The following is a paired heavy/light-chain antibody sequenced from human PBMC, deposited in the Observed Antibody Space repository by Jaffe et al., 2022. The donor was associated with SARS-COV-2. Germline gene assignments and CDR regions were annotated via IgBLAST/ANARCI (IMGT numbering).Light chain of an antibody. CDR1: SSNIGAGYD. V-gene: IGLV1-40*01. Sequence: QSVLTQPPSVSGAPGQRVAISCTGSSSNIGAGYDVHWYQQLPGTAPKLLIFDNNNRPSGVPDRFSGSRSGTSASLAISGLQAEDEADYYCQSYDDSLSEYVFGAGTKVAVL. CDR2: DNN. J-gene: IGLJ1*01. CDR3: QSYDDSLSEYV.
Heavy chain of an antibody. CDR3: ARVRRRGSGWDNKFDF. J-gene: IGHJ4*02. CDR1: GYTFANYA. CDR2: INTAKSNT. D-gene: IGHD6-19*01. V-gene: IGHV1-3*04. Sequence: QVQLVQSGAEVKKPGASVKVSCKASGYTFANYATHWVRQAPGQRLEWMGWINTAKSNTKYSQKFLGRVTITRDISASTAYIELNNLRSEDTGIYYCARVRRRGSGWDNKFDFWGQGTLVIVSS.